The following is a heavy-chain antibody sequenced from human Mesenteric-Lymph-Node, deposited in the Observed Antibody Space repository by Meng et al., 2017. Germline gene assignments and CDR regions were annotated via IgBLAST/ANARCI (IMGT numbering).Heavy chain of an antibody. J-gene: IGHJ4*01. V-gene: IGHV4-31*03. D-gene: IGHD3-22*01. CDR1: GCSISSGGPS. CDR3: ARVDSSGYFLDY. CDR2: IYYSGST. Sequence: QVQLQESGPGLVKPSQTLSLNGTVSGCSISSGGPSWSWLRPHPGKGLEWIAYIYYSGSTYYNPSLKSRVILSVDTSKNQFSLKLSSVTAADTAVYYCARVDSSGYFLDYWGQGTLVTVSS.